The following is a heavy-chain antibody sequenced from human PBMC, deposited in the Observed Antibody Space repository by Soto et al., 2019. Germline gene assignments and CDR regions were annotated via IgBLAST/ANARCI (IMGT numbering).Heavy chain of an antibody. CDR2: ISTYNGNT. D-gene: IGHD6-19*01. J-gene: IGHJ5*02. CDR1: SETFASYD. V-gene: IGHV1-18*01. CDR3: ARVTRGSGDWFDP. Sequence: VQLMQSGTEVKKPGASVKVSCKASSETFASYDITWVRQAPGQGLEWMGWISTYNGNTKYAQNVKGRVSMTTDTPTSTAYMELRSLKSDDTAVDYCARVTRGSGDWFDPWGQGTLVTVSS.